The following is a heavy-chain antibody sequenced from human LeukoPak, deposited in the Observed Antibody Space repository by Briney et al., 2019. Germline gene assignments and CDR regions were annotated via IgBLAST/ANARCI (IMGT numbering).Heavy chain of an antibody. CDR1: GFIFSNYE. J-gene: IGHJ4*02. CDR3: AKADSGGSSWFLTFDY. Sequence: PGGSLRLSCAASGFIFSNYEMNWVRQAPGKGLEWVSYISSSGSNIKYADSVKGRFTISRDNAKNSLYLHMNSLRAEDTAVYYCAKADSGGSSWFLTFDYWGQGTLVTVSS. CDR2: ISSSGSNI. D-gene: IGHD6-13*01. V-gene: IGHV3-48*03.